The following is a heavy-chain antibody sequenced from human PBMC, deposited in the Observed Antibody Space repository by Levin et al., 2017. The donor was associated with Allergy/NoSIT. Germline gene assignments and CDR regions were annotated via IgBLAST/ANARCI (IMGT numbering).Heavy chain of an antibody. CDR3: ARELGGDYGAFDI. D-gene: IGHD4-17*01. CDR2: INPNSGVT. CDR1: GYAFTGYY. J-gene: IGHJ3*02. Sequence: ASVKVSCKASGSVSGYAFTGYYFHWVRQAPGQGPEWLGRINPNSGVTEYPPKFQGRVTVTRGTSISTTYMELTSLTSGDTALYYCARELGGDYGAFDIWGQGTMVIVSS. V-gene: IGHV1-2*06.